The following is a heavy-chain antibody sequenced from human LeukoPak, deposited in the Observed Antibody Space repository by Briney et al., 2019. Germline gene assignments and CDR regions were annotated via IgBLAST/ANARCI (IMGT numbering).Heavy chain of an antibody. Sequence: SETLSLTCTASGFSISTFYWSWIRQSPGKGLEWIGYVYYRGNTNYNPSLESRVTISVDTSKNQLSLMLTSLTAADTALDFCAMSATGYYFSTSCYVAFDVWGQGSMVSVS. CDR2: VYYRGNT. CDR1: GFSISTFY. CDR3: AMSATGYYFSTSCYVAFDV. V-gene: IGHV4-59*01. J-gene: IGHJ3*01. D-gene: IGHD2-2*01.